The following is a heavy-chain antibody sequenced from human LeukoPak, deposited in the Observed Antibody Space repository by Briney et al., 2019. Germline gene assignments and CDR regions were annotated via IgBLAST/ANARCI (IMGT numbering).Heavy chain of an antibody. V-gene: IGHV4-34*01. CDR1: GGSLSGFY. CDR2: INQSGST. Sequence: SETLSLTCAVYGGSLSGFYWSWIRQSPGKGLEWIGEINQSGSTNYNPSLKSRVTISVDTSKNQFSLKLSSVTAADTAVYYCARLRYYYGSGSYYPTSYFDYWGQGTLVTVSS. CDR3: ARLRYYYGSGSYYPTSYFDY. J-gene: IGHJ4*02. D-gene: IGHD3-10*01.